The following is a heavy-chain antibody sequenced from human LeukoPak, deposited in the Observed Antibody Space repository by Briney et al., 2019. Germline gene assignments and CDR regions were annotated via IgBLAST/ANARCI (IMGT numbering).Heavy chain of an antibody. CDR2: IYHSGST. Sequence: PSETLSLTCAVSGGSISSSNWWSWVRPPPGKGLEWIGEIYHSGSTNYNPSLKSRVTISVDKSKNQFSLKLSSVTAADTAVYYCARVAYYSDRSAFAFFDYWGRGTLVTVSS. D-gene: IGHD3-22*01. CDR3: ARVAYYSDRSAFAFFDY. CDR1: GGSISSSNW. V-gene: IGHV4-4*02. J-gene: IGHJ4*02.